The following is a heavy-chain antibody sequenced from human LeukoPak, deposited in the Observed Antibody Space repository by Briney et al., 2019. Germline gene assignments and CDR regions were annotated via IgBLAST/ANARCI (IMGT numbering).Heavy chain of an antibody. Sequence: ASVKVSCKASGYTFSRYDISWVRQGTGQGLEWMGWMSANSGNTDYAQKFQGRVTMTRNTSTTTAYMALTSLTSEDTAVYFCARGHSPPLASEVMTVWFAPWGEGTLVTVSS. CDR1: GYTFSRYD. CDR2: MSANSGNT. V-gene: IGHV1-8*01. D-gene: IGHD2-21*02. CDR3: ARGHSPPLASEVMTVWFAP. J-gene: IGHJ5*02.